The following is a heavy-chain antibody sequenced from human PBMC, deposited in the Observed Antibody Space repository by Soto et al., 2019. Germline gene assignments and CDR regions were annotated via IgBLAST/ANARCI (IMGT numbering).Heavy chain of an antibody. CDR2: IYRSGTT. D-gene: IGHD6-19*01. CDR3: ARGAVSDDFDY. Sequence: QVQLQESGPGLVKPSGTLSLTCAVSGGSISSTNWWSWVRQPPGKGLEWIVEIYRSGTTNYNPSLKSRVTISVDKPKNHFSLRLSSVTAADTAVYYCARGAVSDDFDYWGQGPLVTVSS. V-gene: IGHV4-4*02. J-gene: IGHJ4*02. CDR1: GGSISSTNW.